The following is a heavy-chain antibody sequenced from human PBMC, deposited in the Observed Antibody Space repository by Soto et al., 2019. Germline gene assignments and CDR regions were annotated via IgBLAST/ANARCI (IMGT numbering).Heavy chain of an antibody. Sequence: QITLKESGPTLVKPTQTLTLTCTFSGFSLTGSGVGVGWIRQPPGKALEWLALIYWDDDKRYSPSLKSRLTLXXDXTXXPVAPTATNTETVDTATKSCARRLCSYASVHYFDYLGQGTLVTVST. CDR2: IYWDDDK. D-gene: IGHD3-16*01. CDR1: GFSLTGSGVG. J-gene: IGHJ4*02. V-gene: IGHV2-5*02. CDR3: ARRLCSYASVHYFDY.